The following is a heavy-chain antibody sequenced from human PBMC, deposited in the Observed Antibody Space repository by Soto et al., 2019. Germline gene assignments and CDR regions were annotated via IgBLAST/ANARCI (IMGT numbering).Heavy chain of an antibody. CDR3: TTGPYSSSSFGY. Sequence: ETLSLTCSVSGGSISGYYWSWIRQPPGKGLEWVGRIKSKTDGGTTDYAAPVKGRFTISRDDSKNTLYLQMNSLKTEDTAVYYCTTGPYSSSSFGYWGQGTLVTVLL. CDR1: GGSISGYY. CDR2: IKSKTDGGTT. V-gene: IGHV3-15*01. D-gene: IGHD6-6*01. J-gene: IGHJ4*02.